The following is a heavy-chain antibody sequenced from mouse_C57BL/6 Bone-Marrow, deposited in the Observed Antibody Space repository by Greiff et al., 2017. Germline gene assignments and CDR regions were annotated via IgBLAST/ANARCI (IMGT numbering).Heavy chain of an antibody. J-gene: IGHJ3*01. CDR2: INPNNGGT. D-gene: IGHD1-1*01. Sequence: EVQLQQSGPELVKPGASVKISCKASGYTFTDYYMNWVKQSHGKSLEWIGDINPNNGGTSYNQKFKGKATLTVDKSSSTAYMELRSLTSEDSAVYYCARYYGSSWFVYWGQGTLVTVSA. CDR1: GYTFTDYY. CDR3: ARYYGSSWFVY. V-gene: IGHV1-26*01.